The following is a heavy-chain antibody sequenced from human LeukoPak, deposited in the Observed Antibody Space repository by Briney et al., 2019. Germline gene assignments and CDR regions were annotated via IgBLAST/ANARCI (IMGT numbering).Heavy chain of an antibody. CDR1: GFTFSRYA. J-gene: IGHJ4*02. CDR3: ARQGSCDTTTCYAGMPTDY. V-gene: IGHV3-23*01. CDR2: ISRGDGST. D-gene: IGHD2-2*01. Sequence: PGGSLRLSCAASGFTFSRYAMSWVRQTPEEGLEWVSVISRGDGSTYYADSVRGRFTISRDDSGNTLFLQMNSLRAEDTAVYYCARQGSCDTTTCYAGMPTDYWGEGTLVTVSS.